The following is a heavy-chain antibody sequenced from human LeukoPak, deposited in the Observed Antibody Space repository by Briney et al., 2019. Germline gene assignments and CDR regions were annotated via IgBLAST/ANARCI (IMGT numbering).Heavy chain of an antibody. V-gene: IGHV4-34*01. CDR3: ARGRNSHYYYDSSGYQAGDY. D-gene: IGHD3-22*01. CDR1: GGSFSGYY. CDR2: INHSGST. Sequence: SETLSLTCAVYGGSFSGYYWSWIRQPPGKGLEWIGEINHSGSTNYNPSLKSRVTISVDTSKNQFSLKLSSVTAADTAVYYCARGRNSHYYYDSSGYQAGDYWGQGTLVTVSS. J-gene: IGHJ4*02.